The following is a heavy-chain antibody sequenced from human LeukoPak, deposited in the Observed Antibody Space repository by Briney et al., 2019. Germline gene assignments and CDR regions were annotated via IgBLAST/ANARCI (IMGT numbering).Heavy chain of an antibody. D-gene: IGHD3-16*01. V-gene: IGHV3-23*01. CDR2: IGSGGST. CDR1: GFTFTNYA. J-gene: IGHJ4*02. Sequence: GGSLRLSCAASGFTFTNYAMSWVRQAPGKGLEWVSTIGSGGSTYYADSVKGRFTISRDNSKNTLYLQMNSLRAEDTAVYYCAKLGLKLGGDYWGQGALVTVSP. CDR3: AKLGLKLGGDY.